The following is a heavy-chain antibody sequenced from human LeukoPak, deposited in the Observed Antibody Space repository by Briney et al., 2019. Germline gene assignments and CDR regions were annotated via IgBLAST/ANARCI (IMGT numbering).Heavy chain of an antibody. CDR2: IYYSGST. J-gene: IGHJ4*02. V-gene: IGHV4-59*08. Sequence: PSETLSLTCTVSGGSISSYYWSWIRQPPGKGLEWIGYIYYSGSTNYNPSLKSRVTISVDTSKNQFSLKLSSVTAADTAVYYCARQVVVVPAAIRDRGQGTLVTVSS. CDR3: ARQVVVVPAAIRD. CDR1: GGSISSYY. D-gene: IGHD2-2*01.